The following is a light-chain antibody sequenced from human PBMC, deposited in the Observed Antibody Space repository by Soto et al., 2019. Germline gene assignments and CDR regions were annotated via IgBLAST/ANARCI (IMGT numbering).Light chain of an antibody. V-gene: IGKV3-15*01. CDR3: QQYNNWPPT. CDR2: GAS. CDR1: QSVSSN. J-gene: IGKJ1*01. Sequence: ERVMTQSPATLSVSPGERATLSCRASQSVSSNLAWYQQKPGQPPRLLIYGASTRASGIPARFSGSGSGTEFTLTISSLQSEDFAVYYCQQYNNWPPTFGQGTKVEIK.